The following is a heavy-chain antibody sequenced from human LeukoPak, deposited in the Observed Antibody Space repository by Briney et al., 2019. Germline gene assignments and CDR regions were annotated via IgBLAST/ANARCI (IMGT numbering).Heavy chain of an antibody. CDR3: AKSALKGIAAAGTWYFDY. CDR2: ISGSGGST. Sequence: GGSLRLPCAASGFTFSSYAMSWVRQAPGKGLEWVSAISGSGGSTYYADSVKGRFTISRDNSKNTLYLQMNSLRAEDTAVYYCAKSALKGIAAAGTWYFDYWGQGTLVTVSS. D-gene: IGHD6-13*01. V-gene: IGHV3-23*01. CDR1: GFTFSSYA. J-gene: IGHJ4*02.